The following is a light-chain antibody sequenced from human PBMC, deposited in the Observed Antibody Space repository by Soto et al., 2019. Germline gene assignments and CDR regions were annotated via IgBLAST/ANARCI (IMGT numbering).Light chain of an antibody. CDR3: HQRQSWPRT. CDR1: QSVSSY. Sequence: EIVLTQSPATLSLSPGERATLSCRASQSVSSYLAWYQQKPGQAPRLLIYQTSLRAAGIPARFSASGSGTDFTLTISDVQPEDFALYYCHQRQSWPRTFGKGTKVDIK. V-gene: IGKV3-11*01. CDR2: QTS. J-gene: IGKJ1*01.